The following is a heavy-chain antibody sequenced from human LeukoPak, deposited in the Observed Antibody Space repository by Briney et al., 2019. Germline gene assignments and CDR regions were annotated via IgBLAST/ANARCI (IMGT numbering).Heavy chain of an antibody. CDR1: GYTFTSYG. D-gene: IGHD6-13*01. J-gene: IGHJ4*02. CDR3: ARLALRQHLDSDSSSYDY. Sequence: ASVKVSCKASGYTFTSYGISWVRQAPGQGLEWMGWISAYDGNTNYAQKLQGRVTMTTDTSTSTAYMELRSLRSDDTAVYYCARLALRQHLDSDSSSYDYWGQGTLVTVSS. CDR2: ISAYDGNT. V-gene: IGHV1-18*01.